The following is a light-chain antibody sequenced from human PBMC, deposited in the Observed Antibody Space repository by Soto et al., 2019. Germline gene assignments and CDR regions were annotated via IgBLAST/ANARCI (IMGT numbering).Light chain of an antibody. CDR3: HQFGSGPLAFT. J-gene: IGKJ2*01. CDR2: GAS. CDR1: QIVRPRY. Sequence: ERILTQSPGTLSLSPGERTTLSCRASQIVRPRYLAWYQQKPGQAPRLIIYGASIRAAGIPDRFSGSGSGTDFTLTFSRLEPEDFAVYYWHQFGSGPLAFTFGQGTKLEI. V-gene: IGKV3-20*01.